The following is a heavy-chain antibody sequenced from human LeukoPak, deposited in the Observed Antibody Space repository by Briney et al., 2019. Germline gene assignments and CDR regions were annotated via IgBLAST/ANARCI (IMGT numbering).Heavy chain of an antibody. D-gene: IGHD6-13*01. CDR3: ARLFSSSWYRGAFDL. CDR2: IYYSGNT. V-gene: IGHV4-39*01. CDR1: GGPISSSSYY. Sequence: SETLSLTCTVSGGPISSSSYYWGWIRQPPGKGLEWIGSIYYSGNTYYNPSLKSRVTISVDTSKNQFSLKLSSVTAADTAVYYCARLFSSSWYRGAFDLWGQGTMVTVSS. J-gene: IGHJ3*01.